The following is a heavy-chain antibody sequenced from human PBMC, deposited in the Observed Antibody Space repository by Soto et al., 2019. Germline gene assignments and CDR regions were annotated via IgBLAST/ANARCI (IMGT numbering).Heavy chain of an antibody. D-gene: IGHD1-26*01. V-gene: IGHV3-23*01. CDR3: AKGRETTTSAKFCFDN. CDR1: GFSFSSYD. Sequence: EVRLLESGGGLVQPGGSLRLSCAASGFSFSSYDMTWVRQAPGQGLEWVSSLSVTGGGPYYADSVRGRFTMSRDNSKNTLALAMSGLRADDSAVHYCAKGRETTTSAKFCFDNWGQGTLVTVSS. CDR2: LSVTGGGP. J-gene: IGHJ4*02.